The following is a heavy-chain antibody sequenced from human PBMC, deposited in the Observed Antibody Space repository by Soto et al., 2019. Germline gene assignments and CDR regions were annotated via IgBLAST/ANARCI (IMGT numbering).Heavy chain of an antibody. CDR3: AKPAVVVVTSIINWFDP. Sequence: GGSLRLSCAASGFTFSSYAMSWVRQAPGKGLEWVSTISGSVGSTFYADSAKGGFTTSTENSNNTLYLQRNSLRGEDTAVYYCAKPAVVVVTSIINWFDPWGQGTLVTVSS. CDR2: ISGSVGST. V-gene: IGHV3-23*01. CDR1: GFTFSSYA. D-gene: IGHD2-15*01. J-gene: IGHJ5*02.